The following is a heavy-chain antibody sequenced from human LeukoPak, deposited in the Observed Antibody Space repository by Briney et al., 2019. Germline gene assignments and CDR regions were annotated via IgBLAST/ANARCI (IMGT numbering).Heavy chain of an antibody. Sequence: GGSLRLSCAASGFTFSSYGMHWVRQAPGKGLEWVAVISYDGSNKYYADSVKGRFTISRDNSKNTLYLQMNSLRAEDTAVYYCAKDGWKGSWYPFHFDYWGQGTLVTVSS. CDR2: ISYDGSNK. V-gene: IGHV3-30*18. J-gene: IGHJ4*02. CDR3: AKDGWKGSWYPFHFDY. D-gene: IGHD6-13*01. CDR1: GFTFSSYG.